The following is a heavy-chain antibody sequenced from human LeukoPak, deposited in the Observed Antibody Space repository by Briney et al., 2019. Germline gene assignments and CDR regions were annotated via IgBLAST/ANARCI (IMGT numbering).Heavy chain of an antibody. CDR1: GFTFSSYS. J-gene: IGHJ4*02. V-gene: IGHV3-21*04. CDR2: ISSSRSYI. Sequence: GGSLRLSCAASGFTFSSYSMNWVRQAPGKGLEWVSSISSSRSYIYYADSVKGRFTISRDNTKNSLYLQMNSLRTEDTALYYCAKDGNQEPLDYWGQGTLVTVSS. CDR3: AKDGNQEPLDY. D-gene: IGHD1-14*01.